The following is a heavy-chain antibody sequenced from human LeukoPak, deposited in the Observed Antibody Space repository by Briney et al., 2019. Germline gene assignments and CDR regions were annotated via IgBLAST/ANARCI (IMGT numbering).Heavy chain of an antibody. Sequence: PSETLSLTCTVSGGSLSDSTYYWAWIRQPPGTGLEWIGSIYYSGSTYYNPSLKSRVTISVDTSKNQFSLKLSSVTAADTAVYYCARDGGSYYFDYWGQGTLVTVSS. CDR1: GGSLSDSTYY. CDR2: IYYSGST. J-gene: IGHJ4*02. D-gene: IGHD1-26*01. CDR3: ARDGGSYYFDY. V-gene: IGHV4-39*07.